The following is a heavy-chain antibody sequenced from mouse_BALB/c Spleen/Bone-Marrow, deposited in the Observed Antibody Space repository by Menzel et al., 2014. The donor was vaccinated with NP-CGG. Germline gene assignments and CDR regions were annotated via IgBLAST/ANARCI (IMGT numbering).Heavy chain of an antibody. CDR2: INPSSGYT. D-gene: IGHD2-3*01. J-gene: IGHJ2*01. Sequence: VMLVESAAELARPGASVKMSCKASGYTFTSYTMHWVKQRPGQGLEWIGYINPSSGYTEYNQKFKDKTTLTADKSSSTAYMQLSSLTSEDSAVYYCARRDGYGWGQGTTLTVSS. CDR1: GYTFTSYT. V-gene: IGHV1-4*02. CDR3: ARRDGYG.